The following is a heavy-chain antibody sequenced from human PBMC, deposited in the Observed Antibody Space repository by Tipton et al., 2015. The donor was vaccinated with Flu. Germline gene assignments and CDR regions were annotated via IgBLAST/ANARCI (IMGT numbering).Heavy chain of an antibody. Sequence: TLSLTCTVSGGSISSYYWSWIRQPPGKGLEWIGYIYYSGSTNYNPSLKSRVTMSVDTSKNQFSLKLSSVTAADTAVYYCARGRGAAAGNFDYWGQGTLVTVSS. D-gene: IGHD6-13*01. V-gene: IGHV4-59*12. CDR1: GGSISSYY. CDR2: IYYSGST. CDR3: ARGRGAAAGNFDY. J-gene: IGHJ4*02.